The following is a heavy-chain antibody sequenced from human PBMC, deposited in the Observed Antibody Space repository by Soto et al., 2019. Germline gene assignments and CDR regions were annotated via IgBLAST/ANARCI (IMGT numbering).Heavy chain of an antibody. CDR3: ARDFTGDYYFDS. J-gene: IGHJ4*02. CDR1: GDSVSSRY. D-gene: IGHD4-17*01. V-gene: IGHV4-59*02. CDR2: IYYRGSP. Sequence: SETLSLTCTVSGDSVSSRYWSWIRQPPGKGLEWIGYIYYRGSPNYNSSLKSRVTISLDTSNNQFSLKLTSVTAADTAVYYCARDFTGDYYFDSWGQGTLVTVS.